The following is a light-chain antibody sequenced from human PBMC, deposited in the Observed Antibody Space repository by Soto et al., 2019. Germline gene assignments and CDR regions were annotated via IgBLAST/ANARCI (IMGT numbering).Light chain of an antibody. J-gene: IGKJ1*01. CDR3: QQYNNWPHT. Sequence: EIVMTQSPATLSVSPGERATLSCRASQSVSSNLAWYQQKPGQAPRLLIYGASTRATGIPARFSGSGSGTEFPLTISSLQSEDFAVYYCQQYNNWPHTFGQGTKVEIK. CDR2: GAS. CDR1: QSVSSN. V-gene: IGKV3-15*01.